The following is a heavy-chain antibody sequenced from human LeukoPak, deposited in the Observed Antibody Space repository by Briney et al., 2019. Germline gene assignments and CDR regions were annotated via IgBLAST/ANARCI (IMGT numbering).Heavy chain of an antibody. Sequence: GGSLRLSCAASGFTFSSFGMHWVRPAPGKGLEWVAFIRYDGSNKYYADSVKGRFTISRDNSKSTLYLQMNSLRVEDTAVYYCAKDRGDYFDYWGQGTLVTVSS. CDR3: AKDRGDYFDY. V-gene: IGHV3-30*02. J-gene: IGHJ4*02. CDR2: IRYDGSNK. D-gene: IGHD5-24*01. CDR1: GFTFSSFG.